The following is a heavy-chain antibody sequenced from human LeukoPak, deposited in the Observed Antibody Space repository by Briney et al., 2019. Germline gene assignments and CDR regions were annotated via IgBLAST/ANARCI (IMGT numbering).Heavy chain of an antibody. CDR1: GGSISSYY. CDR3: ARYYYDSSGYYNIDY. V-gene: IGHV4-59*12. Sequence: SETLSLTCTVSGGSISSYYWSWIRQPPGKGLERIRYIYSSGSTNYNPSLQSRVTISVDTSKNQFSLKLSSVTAADTAVYYCARYYYDSSGYYNIDYWGQGTLVTVSS. J-gene: IGHJ4*02. CDR2: IYSSGST. D-gene: IGHD3-22*01.